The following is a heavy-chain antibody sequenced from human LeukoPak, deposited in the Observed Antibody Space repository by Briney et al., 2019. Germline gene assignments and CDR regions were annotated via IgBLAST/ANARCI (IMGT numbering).Heavy chain of an antibody. J-gene: IGHJ2*01. D-gene: IGHD5-24*01. Sequence: ASETLSLTCTVSGGSINSGSYYWSWIRQPAGKGLEWIGCIYTSGSTNYNPSLKSRVTISVDTSKNQFSLKLSSVTAADTAVYYCARDTSSKINWYFDLWGRGTLVTVSS. V-gene: IGHV4-61*02. CDR1: GGSINSGSYY. CDR3: ARDTSSKINWYFDL. CDR2: IYTSGST.